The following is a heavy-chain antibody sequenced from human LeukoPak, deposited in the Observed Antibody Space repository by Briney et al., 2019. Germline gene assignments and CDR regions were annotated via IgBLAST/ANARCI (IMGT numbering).Heavy chain of an antibody. J-gene: IGHJ4*02. CDR2: ISSSSSYI. CDR3: APSRHMVRGVPAPGIREPRPPLDY. D-gene: IGHD3-10*01. Sequence: PGGSLRLSCAASGFTFSSYSMNWVRQAPGKGLEWVSSISSSSSYIYYADSVKGRFTISRDNAKNSLYLQMNSLRAEDTAVYYCAPSRHMVRGVPAPGIREPRPPLDYWGQGTLVTVSS. CDR1: GFTFSSYS. V-gene: IGHV3-21*01.